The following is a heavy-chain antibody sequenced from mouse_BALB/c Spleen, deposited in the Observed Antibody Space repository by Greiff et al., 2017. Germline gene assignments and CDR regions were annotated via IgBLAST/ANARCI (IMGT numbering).Heavy chain of an antibody. CDR3: ARVYDGYYGWFAY. Sequence: VQLKESGPGLVKPSQSLSLTCTVTGYSITSDYAWNWIRQFPGNKLEWMGYISYSGSTSYNPSLKSRISITRDTSKNQFFLQLNSVTTEDTATYYCARVYDGYYGWFAYWGQGTLVTVSA. J-gene: IGHJ3*01. D-gene: IGHD2-3*01. CDR1: GYSITSDYA. CDR2: ISYSGST. V-gene: IGHV3-2*02.